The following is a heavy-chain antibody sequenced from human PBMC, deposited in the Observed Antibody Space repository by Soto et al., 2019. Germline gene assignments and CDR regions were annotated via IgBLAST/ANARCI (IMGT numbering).Heavy chain of an antibody. CDR1: GGSISSNY. D-gene: IGHD6-13*01. CDR3: ARDRREAEAGYTLDN. CDR2: VYNRGST. Sequence: SETLSVTCTVSGGSISSNYWTWLRQPPGKGLTAVGCVYNRGSTNYTPPLNSRVTILEDTSKCQFSLKVNSITVTHTAVYYCARDRREAEAGYTLDNWGPGSLVTISS. J-gene: IGHJ4*02. V-gene: IGHV4-59*01.